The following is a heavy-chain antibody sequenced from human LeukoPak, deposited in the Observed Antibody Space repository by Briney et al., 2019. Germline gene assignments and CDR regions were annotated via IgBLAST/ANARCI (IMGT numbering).Heavy chain of an antibody. J-gene: IGHJ5*02. D-gene: IGHD3-10*01. Sequence: PSETLSLTCTVSGGSISSGDYYWSWIRQPPGKGLEWIGYIYYSGSTYYNPSLKSRVTISVDTSKNQFSLKLSSVTAADTAVYYCARAPLLWFGESSNWFDPWGQGTLVTVSS. V-gene: IGHV4-30-4*01. CDR1: GGSISSGDYY. CDR2: IYYSGST. CDR3: ARAPLLWFGESSNWFDP.